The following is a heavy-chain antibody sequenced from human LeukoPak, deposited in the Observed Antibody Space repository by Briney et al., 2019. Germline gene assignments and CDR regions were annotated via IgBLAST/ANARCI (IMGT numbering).Heavy chain of an antibody. CDR3: ARENDDYGGKKAFDY. CDR2: IHYSGNT. Sequence: SETLSLTCAVSGGSSRSGDYFWSWIRQPPGKGLEWIGHIHYSGNTYYNPSLKSRVSISVDTSKNQFSLKLSSVTAADTAVYYCARENDDYGGKKAFDYWGQGTLVTVSS. J-gene: IGHJ4*02. V-gene: IGHV4-30-4*01. CDR1: GGSSRSGDYF. D-gene: IGHD4-23*01.